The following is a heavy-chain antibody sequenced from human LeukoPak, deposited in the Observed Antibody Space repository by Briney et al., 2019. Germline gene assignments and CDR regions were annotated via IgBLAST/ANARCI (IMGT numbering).Heavy chain of an antibody. V-gene: IGHV4-61*01. D-gene: IGHD3-22*01. J-gene: IGHJ4*02. CDR3: ARGLGYYDSSVGY. Sequence: SETLSLTCTVSGYSISSGYYWGWIRQPPGKGLEWIGYIYYSGITNYNPSLKSRVTISVDTSKNQFPLKLSSVTAADTAVYFCARGLGYYDSSVGYWGQGTLVTVSS. CDR2: IYYSGIT. CDR1: GYSISSGYY.